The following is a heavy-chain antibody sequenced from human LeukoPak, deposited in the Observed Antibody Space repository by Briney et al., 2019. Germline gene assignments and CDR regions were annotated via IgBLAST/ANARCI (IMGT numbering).Heavy chain of an antibody. J-gene: IGHJ6*03. CDR2: IKQDGSEK. CDR1: GFTFSSYW. CDR3: ARELIVVVPAASSFYMDV. D-gene: IGHD2-2*01. V-gene: IGHV3-7*01. Sequence: GGSLRLSCAASGFTFSSYWMIWVRQAPGKGLEWVANIKQDGSEKYYVDSVKGRFTISRDNAKNSLYLQMNSLRAEDTAVYYCARELIVVVPAASSFYMDVWGKGTTVTVYS.